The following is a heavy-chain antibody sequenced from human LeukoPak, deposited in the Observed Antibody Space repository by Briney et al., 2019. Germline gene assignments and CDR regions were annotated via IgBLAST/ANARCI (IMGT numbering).Heavy chain of an antibody. CDR3: ARGLGCSGGSCHPADY. Sequence: ASVKVSCKTSANTFSNYGINWVRQAPGQGLEWMGWISADNGNTNYAQKFHGRVTMTTDTSTSTAYMEVRSLRSDDTAVYYCARGLGCSGGSCHPADYWGQGTLVTVSS. CDR1: ANTFSNYG. CDR2: ISADNGNT. D-gene: IGHD2-15*01. J-gene: IGHJ4*02. V-gene: IGHV1-18*01.